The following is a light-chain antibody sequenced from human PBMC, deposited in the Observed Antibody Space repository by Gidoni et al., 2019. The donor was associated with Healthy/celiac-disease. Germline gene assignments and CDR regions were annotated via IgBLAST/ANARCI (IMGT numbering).Light chain of an antibody. CDR1: QSVSSSY. J-gene: IGKJ4*01. Sequence: EIALSQSPGTLSLSPGERATLTCRPSQSVSSSYLAWYQQKPGQAPKLLIYGASSRATGIPDRFSGSGSGTDFTLTISRLEPEDFAVYYCQQYDSSPLTFGGGTKVEIK. CDR2: GAS. V-gene: IGKV3-20*01. CDR3: QQYDSSPLT.